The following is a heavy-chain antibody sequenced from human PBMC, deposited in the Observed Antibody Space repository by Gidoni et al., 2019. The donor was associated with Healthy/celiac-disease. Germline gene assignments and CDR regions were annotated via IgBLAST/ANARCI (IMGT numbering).Heavy chain of an antibody. CDR1: GFIFVDYA. V-gene: IGHV3-9*01. J-gene: IGHJ3*02. Sequence: EVQLLASGVALVQPGRSLRLSCAAFGFIFVDYAMHWVRQAPGKGLEWVSGISWNSGSIGYADSVKGRFTISRDNAKNSLYLQMNSLRAEDTALYYCAKGGYCSGGSCYHDAFDIWGQGTMVTVSS. CDR2: ISWNSGSI. CDR3: AKGGYCSGGSCYHDAFDI. D-gene: IGHD2-15*01.